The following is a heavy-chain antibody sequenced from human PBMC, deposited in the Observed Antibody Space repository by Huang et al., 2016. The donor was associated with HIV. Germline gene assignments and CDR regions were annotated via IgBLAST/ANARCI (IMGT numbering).Heavy chain of an antibody. J-gene: IGHJ4*02. CDR3: ASQHIGAAATWF. Sequence: QLQLQESGPGQVKPSETLSLTCTVSGDFISSTNYYWGWIRQSPGKGLEWVGSVYQSGSTKHNPSLKSRVTLSVDTSRNQFSLRLNSVTAADTAVYYCASQHIGAAATWFWGRGTQVAVSS. CDR2: VYQSGST. V-gene: IGHV4-39*01. CDR1: GDFISSTNYY. D-gene: IGHD6-13*01.